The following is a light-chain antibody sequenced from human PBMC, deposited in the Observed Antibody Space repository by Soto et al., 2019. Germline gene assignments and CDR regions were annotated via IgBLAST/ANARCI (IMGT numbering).Light chain of an antibody. J-gene: IGKJ5*01. CDR3: QQYGSSPMT. CDR2: DAS. Sequence: EIVLTMSPGTLSLSPGERATLSVRTSQSVNNNYLAWYQQKPGQAPRLLIYDASNRATGIPARFSGSGSGTDFTLTISRLEPEDFAVYYCQQYGSSPMTFGQGTRLEVK. CDR1: QSVNNNY. V-gene: IGKV3-20*01.